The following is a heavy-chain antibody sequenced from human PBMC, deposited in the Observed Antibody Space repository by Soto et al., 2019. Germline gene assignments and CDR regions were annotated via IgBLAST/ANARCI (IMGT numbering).Heavy chain of an antibody. D-gene: IGHD2-2*01. CDR3: AKDIGRYCISTSCYPFDY. J-gene: IGHJ4*02. CDR1: GFTFDDYA. Sequence: EVQLVESGGGLVQPGRSLRLSCAASGFTFDDYAMHWVRQAPGKGLEWVSGISWNSGSIGYADSVKGRFTISRDNAKNSLYLQMNSLRAEDTALYYCAKDIGRYCISTSCYPFDYWGQGTLVTVSS. V-gene: IGHV3-9*01. CDR2: ISWNSGSI.